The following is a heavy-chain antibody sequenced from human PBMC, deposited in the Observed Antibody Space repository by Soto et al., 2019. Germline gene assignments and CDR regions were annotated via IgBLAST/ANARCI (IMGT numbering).Heavy chain of an antibody. CDR1: GFIFSTFG. D-gene: IGHD3-10*01. V-gene: IGHV3-33*01. J-gene: IGHJ4*02. CDR2: IGNDGSKK. CDR3: ARVRGGSGTFPPPY. Sequence: QVQLVESGGGVVQPGRSLRLSCVASGFIFSTFGMHWVRQAPGKGPEWVAAIGNDGSKKYYVDSVKGRFTISRDNSKNMLYLEMNSLRAEDTAVYYCARVRGGSGTFPPPYWGQGTLVTVSS.